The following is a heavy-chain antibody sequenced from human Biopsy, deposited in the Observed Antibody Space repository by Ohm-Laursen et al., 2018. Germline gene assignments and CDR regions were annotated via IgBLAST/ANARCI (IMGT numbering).Heavy chain of an antibody. V-gene: IGHV1-18*01. CDR1: GYTFPSYG. Sequence: AASVKVSCKASGYTFPSYGISWVRQAPGQGLEWMGWISAYNGNRNYAQKFQGRVTMTTDTSTSTAYMELRSLRSDDTAVYFCAREEDNSGYDYHGMDVWGQGTTVTVSS. CDR2: ISAYNGNR. J-gene: IGHJ6*02. CDR3: AREEDNSGYDYHGMDV. D-gene: IGHD3-22*01.